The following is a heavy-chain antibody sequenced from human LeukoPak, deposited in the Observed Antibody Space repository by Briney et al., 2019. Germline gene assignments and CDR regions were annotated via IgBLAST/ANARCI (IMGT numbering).Heavy chain of an antibody. J-gene: IGHJ4*02. V-gene: IGHV3-30*04. Sequence: PGGSLRLSCTASGFTFSSYVMHWVRQAPGKGLEWVAVISYDGSKKYYADSVKGRFTISRDNSKNTLYLQMNSLRTEDTALYYCATQYDFWGQGTQVTVSS. CDR1: GFTFSSYV. CDR2: ISYDGSKK. D-gene: IGHD3-3*01. CDR3: ATQYDF.